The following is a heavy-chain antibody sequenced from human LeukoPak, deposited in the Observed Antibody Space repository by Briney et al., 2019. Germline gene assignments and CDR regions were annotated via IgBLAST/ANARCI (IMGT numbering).Heavy chain of an antibody. J-gene: IGHJ4*02. D-gene: IGHD3-22*01. CDR1: GFTFSSYN. CDR2: ISSVDGSSRDSTI. Sequence: GGSLRLSCAASGFTFSSYNMNWVRQAPGKGLEWVSYISSVDGSSRDSTIHYADSVKGRFTIYRDNSKNTLYLQMNSLRAEDTAVYYCAKDPTGYYYDSSGYLLPDYWGQGTLVTVSS. CDR3: AKDPTGYYYDSSGYLLPDY. V-gene: IGHV3-48*01.